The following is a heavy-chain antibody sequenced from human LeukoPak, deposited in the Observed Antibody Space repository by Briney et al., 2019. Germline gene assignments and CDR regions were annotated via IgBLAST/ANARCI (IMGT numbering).Heavy chain of an antibody. V-gene: IGHV3-74*01. Sequence: GGSLRLSCADSGFTFSSHWMHWVRQAPGKGLVWVSRIKYDASSTSYADSVKGRFTISRDNAKNTLYLQMNSLRAEDTAVFYCAKSWESIAAAGTDYWGQGTLVTVSS. CDR2: IKYDASST. J-gene: IGHJ4*02. CDR1: GFTFSSHW. D-gene: IGHD6-13*01. CDR3: AKSWESIAAAGTDY.